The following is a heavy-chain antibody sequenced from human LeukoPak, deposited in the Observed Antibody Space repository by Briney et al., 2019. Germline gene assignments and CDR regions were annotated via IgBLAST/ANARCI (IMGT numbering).Heavy chain of an antibody. CDR2: ISGSGGST. CDR3: ARGVVVSGGWYSGQDDAFDI. CDR1: GFTFTSYA. V-gene: IGHV3-23*01. Sequence: GGSLRLSCAASGFTFTSYAMSWVRQAPGKGLEWVSAISGSGGSTYYADSVKGRFTISRDNSKNTLYLQMNSLRAEDTAVYYCARGVVVSGGWYSGQDDAFDIWGQGTMVTVSS. J-gene: IGHJ3*02. D-gene: IGHD6-19*01.